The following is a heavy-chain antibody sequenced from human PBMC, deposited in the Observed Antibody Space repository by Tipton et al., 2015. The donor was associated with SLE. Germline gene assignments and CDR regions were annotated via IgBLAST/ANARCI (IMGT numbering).Heavy chain of an antibody. J-gene: IGHJ4*02. CDR2: MSGRGNII. CDR3: ARDPQGRVPGVFDY. V-gene: IGHV3-21*06. D-gene: IGHD1-1*01. Sequence: SLRLSCVASEFTVDYYSMHWVRQTPGKGLEWVSSMSGRGNIIHYADSVKGRFTTSRDTAKNSLFLQMSGLRAEDTAVYYCARDPQGRVPGVFDYWGQGTLVTVSS. CDR1: EFTVDYYS.